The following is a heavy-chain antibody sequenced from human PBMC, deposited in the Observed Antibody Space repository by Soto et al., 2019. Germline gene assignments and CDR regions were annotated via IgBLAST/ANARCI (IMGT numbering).Heavy chain of an antibody. V-gene: IGHV1-69*02. CDR2: IFPLTDIP. CDR3: ARGPLVVLNYFES. J-gene: IGHJ4*02. Sequence: QVQLVQSGTEVKKPGSSVKVSCKASGGTFRNYPINWVRQAPGQGLEWMGSIFPLTDIPDYAQNFQARLTISADKSTSTAYMESSSLTSDDTAMDFCARGPLVVLNYFESWGQGTLVTVSS. CDR1: GGTFRNYP.